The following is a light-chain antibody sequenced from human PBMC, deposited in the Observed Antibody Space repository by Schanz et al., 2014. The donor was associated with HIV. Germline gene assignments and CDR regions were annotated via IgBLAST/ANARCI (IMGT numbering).Light chain of an antibody. J-gene: IGLJ2*01. CDR2: DVS. V-gene: IGLV2-14*03. Sequence: QSALTQPASGSGSPGQSITISCTGTSNDVGGYNYPSWYQHHPGKAPKLMIYDVSNRPSGVSNRFSGSKSGNTASLTISGLQAEDEADYYCSSHAGSDNFGIFGGGTKLTVL. CDR3: SSHAGSDNFGI. CDR1: SNDVGGYNY.